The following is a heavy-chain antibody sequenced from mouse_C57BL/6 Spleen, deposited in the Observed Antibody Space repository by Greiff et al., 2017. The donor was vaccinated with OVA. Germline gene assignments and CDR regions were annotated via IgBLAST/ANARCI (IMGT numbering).Heavy chain of an antibody. V-gene: IGHV1-15*01. CDR3: TRLRLREDYYAMDY. J-gene: IGHJ4*01. CDR1: GYTFTDYE. CDR2: IDPETGGT. Sequence: QVQLQQSGAELVRPGASVTLSCKASGYTFTDYEMHWVKQTPVHGLEWIGAIDPETGGTAYNQKFKGKAILTADKSSSTAYMELRSLTSEDSAVYYCTRLRLREDYYAMDYWGQGTSVTVSS. D-gene: IGHD3-2*02.